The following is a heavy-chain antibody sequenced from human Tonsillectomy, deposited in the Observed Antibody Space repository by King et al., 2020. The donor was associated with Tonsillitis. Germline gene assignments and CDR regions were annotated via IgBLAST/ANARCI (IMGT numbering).Heavy chain of an antibody. V-gene: IGHV1-2*06. CDR1: GYSFTDYS. CDR2: INPDTGGA. Sequence: QLVQSGAEVKKPGASVKVSCQASGYSFTDYSIHWVRQAPGQGLEWMGRINPDTGGADYALSFEDKVTMTRDTSIRTAYMELSRLRSDDTAVYYCARDTGGWRSFDYWGQGTLVTVSS. CDR3: ARDTGGWRSFDY. J-gene: IGHJ4*02. D-gene: IGHD6-19*01.